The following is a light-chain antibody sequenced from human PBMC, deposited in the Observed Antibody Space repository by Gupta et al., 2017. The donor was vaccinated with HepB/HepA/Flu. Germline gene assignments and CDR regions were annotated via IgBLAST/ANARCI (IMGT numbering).Light chain of an antibody. V-gene: IGKV3-15*01. CDR2: GAS. CDR1: QSISGS. Sequence: EIVMTQSPATLSVSPGERATLSCRASQSISGSLAWYQQKPGQAPRLLIYGASTGATDVPARFSGSGSGTXYTLTIXSLQSEDFAIYYCQQYKDWPLTFGXGTKVEIK. CDR3: QQYKDWPLT. J-gene: IGKJ4*01.